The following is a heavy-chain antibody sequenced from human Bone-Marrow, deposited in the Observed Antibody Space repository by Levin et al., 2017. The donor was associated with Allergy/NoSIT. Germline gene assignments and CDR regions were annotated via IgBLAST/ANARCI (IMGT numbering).Heavy chain of an antibody. CDR3: ARDMRYFDWLLVGDALDV. D-gene: IGHD3-9*01. J-gene: IGHJ3*01. CDR1: ASSFTSNS. V-gene: IGHV3-21*01. CDR2: ISSSGTYI. Sequence: GESLKISCVASASSFTSNSMNWVRQAPGKGLEWVASISSSGTYIYYADSIRGRFTISRDNAKRSLYLQMNNLNAEDTAVYYCARDMRYFDWLLVGDALDVWGHGTMVTVSS.